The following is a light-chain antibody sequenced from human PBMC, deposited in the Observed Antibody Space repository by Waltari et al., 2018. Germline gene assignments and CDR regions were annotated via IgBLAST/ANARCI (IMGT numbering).Light chain of an antibody. J-gene: IGKJ2*01. CDR2: GPS. CDR3: QQYGGSPPMYT. Sequence: EIVLTQSPGTLSLSPGERATLSCRASQTVSASSLAWYQQKLGQAPSPHLYGPSRRAPGIPDRFSGSGSGTDFTLTISRLEPEDFAMYYCQQYGGSPPMYTFGQGTKLEIK. CDR1: QTVSASS. V-gene: IGKV3-20*01.